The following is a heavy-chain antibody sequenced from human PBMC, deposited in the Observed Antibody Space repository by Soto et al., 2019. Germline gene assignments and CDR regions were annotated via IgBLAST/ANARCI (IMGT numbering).Heavy chain of an antibody. Sequence: GVPLSLSCPASGLRFRIYGMHWIRQAPGKGLEWVTLVSSDGAKTYYADSVKGRFTVSRDNSKNSLYLQMNSLRPDDTAVYYCAKPIAVAGTGDFDDWVHGTLVIVSS. J-gene: IGHJ4*01. CDR1: GLRFRIYG. V-gene: IGHV3-30*18. D-gene: IGHD6-19*01. CDR2: VSSDGAKT. CDR3: AKPIAVAGTGDFDD.